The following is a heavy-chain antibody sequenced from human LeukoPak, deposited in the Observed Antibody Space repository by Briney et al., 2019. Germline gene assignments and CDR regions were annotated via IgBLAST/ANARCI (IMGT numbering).Heavy chain of an antibody. CDR2: ISYSGST. V-gene: IGHV4-61*01. CDR3: ASSGY. D-gene: IGHD3-10*01. CDR1: GGSVSSGSYY. Sequence: TSETLSLTCTVSGGSVSSGSYYWSWIREPPGKGLEWIEYISYSGSTNYNPSLKSRVTISVDTSKNQFSLKLSSVTAADTAVYYCASSGYWGQGTLVTVSS. J-gene: IGHJ4*02.